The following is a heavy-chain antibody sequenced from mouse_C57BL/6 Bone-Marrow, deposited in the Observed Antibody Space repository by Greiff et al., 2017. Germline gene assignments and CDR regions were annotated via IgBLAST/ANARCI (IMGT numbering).Heavy chain of an antibody. CDR1: GFTFSSYG. J-gene: IGHJ1*03. D-gene: IGHD4-1*01. CDR2: ISSGGSYT. V-gene: IGHV5-6*01. Sequence: EVQRVESGGDLVKPGGSLKLSCAASGFTFSSYGMSWVRQTPDKRLEWVATISSGGSYTYYPDSVKGRFTISRYNAKNTRYLQMSSLKSEDTSRYYCARHVTGTYFDVWGTGTTVTVSS. CDR3: ARHVTGTYFDV.